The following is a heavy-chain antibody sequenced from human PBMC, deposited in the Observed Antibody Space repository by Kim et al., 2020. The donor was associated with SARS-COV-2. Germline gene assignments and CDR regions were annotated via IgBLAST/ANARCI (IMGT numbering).Heavy chain of an antibody. CDR2: INEDGHDK. Sequence: GGSLRLSCAASGFTFSRFWMSWVRQAPGKGLEWVANINEDGHDKYYVDAVKGRFTISRDNAKNSLYLQMNSLRAEDTAVYYCARDATRGGVNDCWGQGTL. D-gene: IGHD2-21*01. V-gene: IGHV3-7*03. CDR3: ARDATRGGVNDC. CDR1: GFTFSRFW. J-gene: IGHJ4*02.